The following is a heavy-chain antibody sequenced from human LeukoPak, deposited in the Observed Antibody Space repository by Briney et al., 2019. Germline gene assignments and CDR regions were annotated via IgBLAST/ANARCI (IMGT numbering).Heavy chain of an antibody. Sequence: KTSETLSLTCTVSGGSVSSGSYYWSWIRQPPGKGLEWIGYIYYSGSTNYNPSLKSRVTISVDTSKNQFSLKLSSVTAADTAVYYCARLHPVAGISYWGQGTLVTVSS. J-gene: IGHJ4*02. CDR3: ARLHPVAGISY. V-gene: IGHV4-61*01. D-gene: IGHD6-19*01. CDR2: IYYSGST. CDR1: GGSVSSGSYY.